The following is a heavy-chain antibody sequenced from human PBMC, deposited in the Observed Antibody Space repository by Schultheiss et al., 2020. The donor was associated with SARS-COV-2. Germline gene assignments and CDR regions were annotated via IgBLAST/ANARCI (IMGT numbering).Heavy chain of an antibody. J-gene: IGHJ6*03. CDR3: ARDPDYSNFSYYYYYMDV. V-gene: IGHV3-23*01. Sequence: GGSLRLSCAASGFTFSSYAMTWVRQAPGKGLEWVSAISGSGGSTYYADSVKGRFTISRDNSKNTLYLQMNSLRAEDTAVYYCARDPDYSNFSYYYYYMDVWGKGTTVTVSS. CDR1: GFTFSSYA. CDR2: ISGSGGST. D-gene: IGHD4-11*01.